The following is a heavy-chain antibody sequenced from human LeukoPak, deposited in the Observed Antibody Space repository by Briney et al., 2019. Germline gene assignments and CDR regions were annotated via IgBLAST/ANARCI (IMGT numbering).Heavy chain of an antibody. Sequence: SETLSLTCTVSGGSISSYYWSWIRQPPGKGLEWIGYIYYSGTTTYNPSLKSRVTISLDTSKKQFSLKLSSVTAADTAVYYCARDDQRSSSSSYYYYYMDVWGKGTTVTVSS. J-gene: IGHJ6*03. CDR1: GGSISSYY. CDR3: ARDDQRSSSSSYYYYYMDV. D-gene: IGHD6-6*01. V-gene: IGHV4-59*01. CDR2: IYYSGTT.